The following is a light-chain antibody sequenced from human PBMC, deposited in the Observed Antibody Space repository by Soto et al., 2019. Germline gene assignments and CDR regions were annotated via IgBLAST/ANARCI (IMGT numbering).Light chain of an antibody. CDR2: GGS. CDR1: QSVSSNH. CDR3: QQYSSSRT. Sequence: DIVLTQSPGTLSLSPGERATLSCRASQSVSSNHLAWYQQKPGQAPRLLIYGGSSRATGIPVRFSGSGSETDFTPTITRLEPEDFALYYCQQYSSSRTFGQGTKV. V-gene: IGKV3-20*01. J-gene: IGKJ1*01.